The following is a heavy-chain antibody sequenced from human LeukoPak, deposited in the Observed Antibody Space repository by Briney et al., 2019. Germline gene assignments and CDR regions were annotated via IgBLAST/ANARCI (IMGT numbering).Heavy chain of an antibody. J-gene: IGHJ6*02. V-gene: IGHV3-66*01. CDR1: GFTVSSNY. Sequence: PGGSLRLSCAASGFTVSSNYMSWVRQAPGKGLEWVSVIYSGGSTYYADSVKGRFTISRDNSKNTLYLQMNSLRAEDTAVYYCARDLLGSGSYFDYYYYGMDVWGQGTTVTVSS. CDR2: IYSGGST. D-gene: IGHD3-10*01. CDR3: ARDLLGSGSYFDYYYYGMDV.